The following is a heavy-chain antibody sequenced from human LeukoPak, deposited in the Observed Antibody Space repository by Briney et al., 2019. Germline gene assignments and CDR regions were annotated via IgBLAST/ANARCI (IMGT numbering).Heavy chain of an antibody. CDR3: AKDRQWLVRGGFDY. Sequence: GGSLRLSCAASGFTFDDYGMSWVRQAPGKGLEWVSALSGSGGSTYYADSVKGRFTISRDNSKNTLYLQMNNLRAEDTAVYYCAKDRQWLVRGGFDYWGQGTLVTVSS. D-gene: IGHD6-19*01. V-gene: IGHV3-23*01. J-gene: IGHJ4*02. CDR2: LSGSGGST. CDR1: GFTFDDYG.